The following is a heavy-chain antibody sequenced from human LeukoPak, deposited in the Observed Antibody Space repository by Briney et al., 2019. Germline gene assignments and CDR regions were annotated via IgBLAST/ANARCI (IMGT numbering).Heavy chain of an antibody. Sequence: ASVKVSCKASGYTFTNYGISWVRQAPGQGLEWMGWINPNSGDTNYAQRFQGRVTMTRDTSISTAYMELSRLTSDDTAMYYCARDRTGGYNWFDPWGQGTLVTVSS. CDR1: GYTFTNYG. CDR3: ARDRTGGYNWFDP. V-gene: IGHV1-2*02. CDR2: INPNSGDT. J-gene: IGHJ5*02. D-gene: IGHD4-23*01.